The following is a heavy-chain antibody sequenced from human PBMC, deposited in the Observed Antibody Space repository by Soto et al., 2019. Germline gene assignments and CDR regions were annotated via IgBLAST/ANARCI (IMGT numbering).Heavy chain of an antibody. CDR1: GFTFTNYA. V-gene: IGHV3-23*01. Sequence: EVQLLESGGTLAQPWGSLRLSCAASGFTFTNYAMSWVRQAPGKGLEWVSSISDSGDRIYYADSVKGRFTISRDNSRNTLFLELNSLRAEDTAVYFCAKDHISKGIYYFAYWGQGTLVSVSS. J-gene: IGHJ4*01. CDR3: AKDHISKGIYYFAY. CDR2: ISDSGDRI.